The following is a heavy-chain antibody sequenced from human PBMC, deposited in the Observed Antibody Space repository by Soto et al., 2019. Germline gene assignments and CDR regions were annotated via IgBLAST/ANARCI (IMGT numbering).Heavy chain of an antibody. D-gene: IGHD1-26*01. V-gene: IGHV3-21*01. J-gene: IGHJ4*02. CDR1: GFTFSSYS. CDR3: AREVGATTCLDY. CDR2: ISSSSSYI. Sequence: VSLRLSCAASGFTFSSYSMNWVRQAPGKGLEWVSSISSSSSYIYYADSVKGRFTISRDNAKNSLYLQMNSLRAEDTAVYYCAREVGATTCLDYWGQGTLVTVSS.